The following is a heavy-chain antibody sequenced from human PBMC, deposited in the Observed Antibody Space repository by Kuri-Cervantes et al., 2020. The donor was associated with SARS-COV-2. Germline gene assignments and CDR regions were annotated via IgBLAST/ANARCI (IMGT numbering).Heavy chain of an antibody. Sequence: SETLSLTCTVSGGSISSSSYYWGWIRQPPGKGLEWIGSIYYSGSTYYNPSLKSRVTIAVDTSKNQFSLKLSSVTAADTAVYYCAAIWSGSYYYYMDVWGKGTTVTVSS. J-gene: IGHJ6*03. D-gene: IGHD3-3*01. V-gene: IGHV4-39*01. CDR2: IYYSGST. CDR1: GGSISSSSYY. CDR3: AAIWSGSYYYYMDV.